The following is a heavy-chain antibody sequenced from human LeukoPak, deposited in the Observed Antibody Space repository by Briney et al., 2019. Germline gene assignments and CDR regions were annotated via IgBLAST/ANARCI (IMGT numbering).Heavy chain of an antibody. D-gene: IGHD4-23*01. CDR2: ISSSSSYI. V-gene: IGHV3-21*01. CDR1: GFTFSSYS. CDR3: ARDEFTGSNADY. Sequence: GGSLRLSCAASGFTFSSYSMNWVRQAPGKGLEWVSSISSSSSYIYYADSVKGRFTISRDNAKNSLYLQMNSLRAEDAAVYYCARDEFTGSNADYWGQGTLVTVSS. J-gene: IGHJ4*02.